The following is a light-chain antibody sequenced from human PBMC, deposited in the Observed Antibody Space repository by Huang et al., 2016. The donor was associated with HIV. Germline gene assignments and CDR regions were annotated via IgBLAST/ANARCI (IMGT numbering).Light chain of an antibody. CDR1: QNIGDK. J-gene: IGKJ4*01. CDR2: RTI. CDR3: QQYYDWPLT. Sequence: EIVMTQSPATLSVSPGEGATLSCRASQNIGDKLAGYQQKPGQAPRLLISRTIKRATGVPARFNGGGSGTEFPLSIGTLQSDDFAVYFCQQYYDWPLTFGGGTKVEIK. V-gene: IGKV3-15*01.